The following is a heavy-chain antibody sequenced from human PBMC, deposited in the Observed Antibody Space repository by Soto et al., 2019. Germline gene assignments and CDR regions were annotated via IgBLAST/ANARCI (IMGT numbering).Heavy chain of an antibody. V-gene: IGHV1-18*01. CDR3: ARAFFYQGSDSRGYSFEAFDF. CDR1: GYTFTSSG. J-gene: IGHJ3*01. Sequence: QVQLVQSGAEVKKPGASVKVSCKASGYTFTSSGMSWVRQAPGQGLEWMGWISAHTGSSEYAQRFQGRVTTTTVRSTSTASMGLRRLRSHDTDVYYCARAFFYQGSDSRGYSFEAFDFWGPGTLVTVSS. D-gene: IGHD3-22*01. CDR2: ISAHTGSS.